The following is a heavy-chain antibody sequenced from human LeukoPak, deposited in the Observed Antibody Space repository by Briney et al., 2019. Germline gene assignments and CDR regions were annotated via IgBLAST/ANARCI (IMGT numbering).Heavy chain of an antibody. CDR1: GGSISSYY. CDR2: IYYGGST. J-gene: IGHJ4*02. Sequence: SETLSLTCTVSGGSISSYYWSWIRQPPGKGLEWVGYIYYGGSTKYNPSLKSRVTISVDTSKNQYSLKLSSVTAADTAVYYCARSRGFTMRVVIIGWWYWGQGTLVTVSS. D-gene: IGHD3-22*01. V-gene: IGHV4-59*01. CDR3: ARSRGFTMRVVIIGWWY.